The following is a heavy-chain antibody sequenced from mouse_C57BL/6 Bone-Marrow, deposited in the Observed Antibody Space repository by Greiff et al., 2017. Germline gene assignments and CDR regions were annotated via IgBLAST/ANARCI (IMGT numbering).Heavy chain of an antibody. CDR1: GFNIKDYY. J-gene: IGHJ3*01. CDR3: TTDYYGSSYLAWFAY. V-gene: IGHV14-1*01. D-gene: IGHD1-1*01. Sequence: VQLQQSGAELVRPGASVKLSCTASGFNIKDYYMHWVKQRPEQGLAWIGRIDPEDGDTEYAPKFQGKATMTADTSSNTAYLQLSSLTSEDTAVYYCTTDYYGSSYLAWFAYWGQGTLVTVSA. CDR2: IDPEDGDT.